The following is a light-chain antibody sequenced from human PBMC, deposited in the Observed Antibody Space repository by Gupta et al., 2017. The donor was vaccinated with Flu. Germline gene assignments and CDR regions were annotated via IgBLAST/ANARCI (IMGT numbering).Light chain of an antibody. Sequence: DIQMTQSPSSLSASVGDRVTITCRASQSISNYLNWYQKKPGTAPNLLIYAASSLQSGVPSRFSGSGSGTDFTLTISRLQPEDFATYYCQQTDRTPWTFGQGTKVEIK. V-gene: IGKV1-39*01. J-gene: IGKJ1*01. CDR2: AAS. CDR1: QSISNY. CDR3: QQTDRTPWT.